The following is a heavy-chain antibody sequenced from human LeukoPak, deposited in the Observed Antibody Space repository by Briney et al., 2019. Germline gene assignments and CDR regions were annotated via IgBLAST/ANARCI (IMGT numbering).Heavy chain of an antibody. CDR1: GFTFSSYS. CDR3: ARHYCGGDCYSNWFDP. V-gene: IGHV3-21*01. J-gene: IGHJ5*02. D-gene: IGHD2-21*02. CDR2: ISSSSSYI. Sequence: GGSLRLSCAASGFTFSSYSMNWVRQAPGKGLEWVSSISSSSSYIYYADSVRGRFTISRDNAKNSLYLQMNSLRAEDTAVYYCARHYCGGDCYSNWFDPWGQGTLDTVSS.